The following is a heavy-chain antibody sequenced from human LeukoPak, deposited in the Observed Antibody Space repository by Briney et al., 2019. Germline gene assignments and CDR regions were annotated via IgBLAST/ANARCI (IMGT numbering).Heavy chain of an antibody. CDR3: GGFGYEAAVDL. J-gene: IGHJ4*02. V-gene: IGHV3-7*01. D-gene: IGHD6-13*01. CDR1: GFTFSTYW. CDR2: INPTGRET. Sequence: GGSLRLSCAASGFTFSTYWMTWVRQAPGQGPEWLANINPTGRETFYVDPVKGRFAISRDNAENLLYLQMSSLRGEDTAVYYCGGFGYEAAVDLWGQGTLVTVSS.